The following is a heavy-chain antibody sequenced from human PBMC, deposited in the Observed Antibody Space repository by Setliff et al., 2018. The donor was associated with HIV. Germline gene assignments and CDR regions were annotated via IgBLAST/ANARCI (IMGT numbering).Heavy chain of an antibody. J-gene: IGHJ6*02. Sequence: ASVKVSCKASGYTFTSYDINWVRQATGQGLEWMGWMNPNSGNTGYAQKFQGRVTMTRNTSISTAYMELSSLRSEDTAVYYCARGSVDTAMVDYYYYYGMDVWGQGTTVTVSS. D-gene: IGHD5-18*01. CDR1: GYTFTSYD. CDR3: ARGSVDTAMVDYYYYYGMDV. V-gene: IGHV1-8*02. CDR2: MNPNSGNT.